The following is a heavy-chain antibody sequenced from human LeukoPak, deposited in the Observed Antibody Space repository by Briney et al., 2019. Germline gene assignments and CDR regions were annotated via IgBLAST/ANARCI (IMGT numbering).Heavy chain of an antibody. CDR2: ISSSSSYI. CDR1: GFTFSSYS. D-gene: IGHD4-17*01. J-gene: IGHJ6*02. Sequence: GGSLRLSCAASGFTFSSYSMNWVRQAPGKGLEWVSSISSSSSYIYYADSAKGRFTISRDNAKNSLYLQMNSLRAEDTAVYYCARDLTTVTDYYGMDVWGQGTTVTVSS. V-gene: IGHV3-21*01. CDR3: ARDLTTVTDYYGMDV.